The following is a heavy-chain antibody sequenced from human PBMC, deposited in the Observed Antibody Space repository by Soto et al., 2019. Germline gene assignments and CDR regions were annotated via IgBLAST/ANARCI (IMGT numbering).Heavy chain of an antibody. Sequence: GEYLKISWKGSGYSFTSYWIGWVRQMPGKGLEWMGIIYPGDSDTRYSPSFQGQVTISADKSISTAYLQWSRLKASDTAMYYCASRGAPSSSWYSGAFDIWGQGTMVTVSS. D-gene: IGHD6-13*01. V-gene: IGHV5-51*01. CDR3: ASRGAPSSSWYSGAFDI. CDR2: IYPGDSDT. CDR1: GYSFTSYW. J-gene: IGHJ3*02.